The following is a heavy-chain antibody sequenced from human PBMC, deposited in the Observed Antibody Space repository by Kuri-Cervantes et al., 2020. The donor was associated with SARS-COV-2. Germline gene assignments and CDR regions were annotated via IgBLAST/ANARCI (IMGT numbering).Heavy chain of an antibody. CDR3: ATGSYYVAYDY. CDR1: GGSISTYY. V-gene: IGHV4-59*01. Sequence: SETLSLTCTVSGGSISTYYWSWIRQPPGKGLEWIGYLYYSGSTNYSPSLKSRITISLDTSKNQFSLKLSSVTAADTAVYYCATGSYYVAYDYWGRGTLVTVSS. CDR2: LYYSGST. D-gene: IGHD1-26*01. J-gene: IGHJ4*02.